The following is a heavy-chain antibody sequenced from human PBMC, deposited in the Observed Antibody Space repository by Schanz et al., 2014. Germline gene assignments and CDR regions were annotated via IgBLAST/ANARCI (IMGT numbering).Heavy chain of an antibody. CDR1: GLNFDYYG. Sequence: EVQLVESGGGLAQPGGSLRLSCATSGLNFDYYGMNWVRQAPGKGLEWISYISFSGNTIYYADSVKGRFTISRDNAKNSLDLQMNSLRAEDTALYYCARDSGSSSWYPSDYWGQGTLVTVSS. V-gene: IGHV3-48*03. D-gene: IGHD6-13*01. CDR2: ISFSGNTI. J-gene: IGHJ4*02. CDR3: ARDSGSSSWYPSDY.